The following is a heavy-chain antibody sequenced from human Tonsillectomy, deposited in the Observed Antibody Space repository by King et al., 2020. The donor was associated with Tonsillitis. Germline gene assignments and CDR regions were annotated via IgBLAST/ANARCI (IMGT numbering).Heavy chain of an antibody. V-gene: IGHV3-23*03. CDR3: ARLLHGALY. J-gene: IGHJ4*02. D-gene: IGHD2-15*01. CDR1: GFTFNNYA. CDR2: IYSDSSST. Sequence: VQLVESGGALVQPGGSLGLSCAASGFTFNNYAMSWVRQAPGKGLECGSVIYSDSSSTFYEDSVKGRFTISRDNSKNTVYLQMNSLRAEDTAVYYCARLLHGALYWGQGTLVTVSS.